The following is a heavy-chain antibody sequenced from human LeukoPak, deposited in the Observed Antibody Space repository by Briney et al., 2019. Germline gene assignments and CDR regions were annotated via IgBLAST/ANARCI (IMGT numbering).Heavy chain of an antibody. CDR1: GFTFSSYG. CDR2: ISYDGSNK. D-gene: IGHD4-23*01. Sequence: GGSLRLSCAASGFTFSSYGMHWVRQAPGKGLEWVAVISYDGSNKYYADSVKGRFTISRDNAKNSLYLQMNSLRAEDTAVYYCASLYGGNLDTDYWGQGTLVTVSS. CDR3: ASLYGGNLDTDY. V-gene: IGHV3-30*03. J-gene: IGHJ4*02.